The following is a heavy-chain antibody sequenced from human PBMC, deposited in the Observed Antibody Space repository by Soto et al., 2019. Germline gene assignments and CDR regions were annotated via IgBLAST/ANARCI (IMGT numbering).Heavy chain of an antibody. V-gene: IGHV3-21*01. CDR1: GFTFSSYS. CDR2: ISSSSSYI. Sequence: GGSLRLSCAASGFTFSSYSMNWVRQAPGKGLEWVSSISSSSSYIYYADSVKGRFTISRDNAKNSLYLQMNSLRAEDTAVYYCARALYVERINAFDIWGQGTMVTVSS. J-gene: IGHJ3*02. CDR3: ARALYVERINAFDI. D-gene: IGHD3-10*02.